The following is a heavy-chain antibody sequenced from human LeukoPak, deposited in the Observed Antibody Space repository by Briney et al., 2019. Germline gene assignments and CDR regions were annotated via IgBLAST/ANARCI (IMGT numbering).Heavy chain of an antibody. V-gene: IGHV3-53*01. CDR3: ARDLEGYFDY. J-gene: IGHJ4*02. CDR2: IYADGTT. CDR1: GFTVSRNY. D-gene: IGHD1-1*01. Sequence: GGSLRLSRAASGFTVSRNYMSWVRQAPGKGLEWVVVIYADGTTYYADSVKGRFTISRDNSKNTLYLQMNSLRAEDTAVYYCARDLEGYFDYWGQGTLVTVSS.